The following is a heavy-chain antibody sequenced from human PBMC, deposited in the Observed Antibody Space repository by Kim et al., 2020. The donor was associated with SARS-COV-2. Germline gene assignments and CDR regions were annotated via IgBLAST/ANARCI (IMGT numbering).Heavy chain of an antibody. J-gene: IGHJ5*02. V-gene: IGHV3-23*03. D-gene: IGHD3-10*02. CDR3: ARGKFMS. CDR2: GSDK. Sequence: GSDKYSADSVEGPITISRDNSTNTLYLQMTSLRVEDTAIYYCARGKFMSWGQGTLVTVSS.